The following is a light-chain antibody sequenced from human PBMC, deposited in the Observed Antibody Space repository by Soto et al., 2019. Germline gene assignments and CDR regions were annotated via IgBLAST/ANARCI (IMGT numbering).Light chain of an antibody. CDR2: EVS. V-gene: IGLV2-23*02. CDR1: SSDVGSYNL. J-gene: IGLJ1*01. Sequence: QSVLTQPASVPGSPGQSIAISCTGTSSDVGSYNLVSWYQQHPGKAPKLMIYEVSKRPSGVSNRFSGSKSGNTASLTISGLQAEDEADYYCCSYAGSSTFGPYVFGTGTKVTVL. CDR3: CSYAGSSTFGPYV.